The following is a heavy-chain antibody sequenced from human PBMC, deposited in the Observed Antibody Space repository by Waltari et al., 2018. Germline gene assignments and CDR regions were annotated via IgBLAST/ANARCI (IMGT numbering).Heavy chain of an antibody. V-gene: IGHV3-74*01. Sequence: EVQLVESGRGLVQPGGSLRLSCAASGFPFSNYFLHWVRQAPGKGLVWVSRIDGGGGLIHYTDSGQGRFIIARDNAKNTLYLQMNSLRVEDTAVYYCTRDPGLNWFDPWGQGTLVTVSS. CDR3: TRDPGLNWFDP. J-gene: IGHJ5*02. CDR1: GFPFSNYF. CDR2: IDGGGGLI.